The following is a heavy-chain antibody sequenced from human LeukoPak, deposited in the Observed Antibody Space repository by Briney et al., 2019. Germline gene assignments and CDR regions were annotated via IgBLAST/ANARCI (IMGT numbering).Heavy chain of an antibody. D-gene: IGHD6-13*01. CDR1: GGSISSYY. J-gene: IGHJ4*02. V-gene: IGHV4-4*07. Sequence: PSETLSLTCTVSGGSISSYYWSWIRQPAGKGLEWIGRIYTSGSTNYNPSFKSRVTMSVDTSTNQFSLKLSSVTAADTAVYYCAGDAYSSSWYFDYWGQGTLVTVSS. CDR2: IYTSGST. CDR3: AGDAYSSSWYFDY.